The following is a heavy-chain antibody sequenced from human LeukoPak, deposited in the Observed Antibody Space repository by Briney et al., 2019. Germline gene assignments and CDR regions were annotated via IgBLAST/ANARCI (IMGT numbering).Heavy chain of an antibody. Sequence: ASVKVSCKASGYTFTNYYMHWVRQGPGQGLEWMGIINPSVGSTTYAQEFQGRVTMTRDTSTSTVYMELSSLRSEDTAVYYCARLLGATTSTHFDYWGQGTLVTVSS. CDR2: INPSVGST. D-gene: IGHD1-26*01. J-gene: IGHJ4*02. CDR1: GYTFTNYY. V-gene: IGHV1-46*01. CDR3: ARLLGATTSTHFDY.